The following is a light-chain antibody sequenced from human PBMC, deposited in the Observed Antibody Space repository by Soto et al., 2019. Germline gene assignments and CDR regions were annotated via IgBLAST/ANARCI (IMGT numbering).Light chain of an antibody. J-gene: IGKJ2*01. Sequence: DIQMTQSPSSLSASVGDRITITCQASQDISNRLNWYPQKPGKAPNLLIYDASNLAAGVPSGFSGSGSGTHFTFTITSLQPEDIGTYYCQNCFTVPYTFGQGTKVEIK. CDR2: DAS. CDR3: QNCFTVPYT. V-gene: IGKV1-33*01. CDR1: QDISNR.